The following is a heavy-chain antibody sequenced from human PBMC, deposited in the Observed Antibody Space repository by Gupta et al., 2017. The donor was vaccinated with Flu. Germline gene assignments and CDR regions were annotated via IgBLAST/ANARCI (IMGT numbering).Heavy chain of an antibody. CDR1: GFTFSSYW. Sequence: EVQLVESGGGLVQPGGSLRLSCAASGFTFSSYWMSWVRQAPGKGVEWVANIKQDGSEKYYVDAVKGRFTISRDNAKNSLYLQMNSLRAEDTAVYYCARDHYGGKRYFDYWGQGTLVTVSS. J-gene: IGHJ4*02. D-gene: IGHD4-23*01. CDR3: ARDHYGGKRYFDY. V-gene: IGHV3-7*01. CDR2: IKQDGSEK.